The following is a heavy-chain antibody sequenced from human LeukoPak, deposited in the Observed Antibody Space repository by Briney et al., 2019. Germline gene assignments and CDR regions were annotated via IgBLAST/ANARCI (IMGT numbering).Heavy chain of an antibody. J-gene: IGHJ6*02. CDR3: TRSNLGSGSFLVYYYGVDV. Sequence: GGSLRLSCAASGSTFSGYSMHWVRQAPGKGLEWLAVISYDGSHQYYGDSVQGRFTVSRDNSKNTLYLQMNSLRADDTAVYYCTRSNLGSGSFLVYYYGVDVWGQGTTVTVSS. V-gene: IGHV3-30*14. D-gene: IGHD3-10*01. CDR1: GSTFSGYS. CDR2: ISYDGSHQ.